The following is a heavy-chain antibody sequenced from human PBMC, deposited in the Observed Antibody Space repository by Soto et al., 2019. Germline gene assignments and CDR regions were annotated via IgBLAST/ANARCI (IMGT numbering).Heavy chain of an antibody. Sequence: ASVKVSCKVSGYTLTELSMHWVRQAPGKGLEWMGGFDPEDGETIYAQKFQGRVTMTEDTSTDTAYMELSSLRSEDTAMYYCATVITGTTGSRFDPWGQGTLVTVSS. CDR2: FDPEDGET. V-gene: IGHV1-24*01. CDR3: ATVITGTTGSRFDP. D-gene: IGHD1-7*01. CDR1: GYTLTELS. J-gene: IGHJ5*02.